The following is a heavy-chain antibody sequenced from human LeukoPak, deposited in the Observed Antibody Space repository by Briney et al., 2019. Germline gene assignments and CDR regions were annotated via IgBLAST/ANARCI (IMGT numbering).Heavy chain of an antibody. J-gene: IGHJ4*02. CDR2: IIPIFGTA. D-gene: IGHD3-3*01. Sequence: GASVRVSCKASGGTFSSYAICWVRQAPGQGLEWMGRIIPIFGTANYAQKFQGRVTITTDESTSTAYMELSSLRSEDTAVYYCARHQTDYDVWSGYASPIDYWGQGTLVTVSS. CDR3: ARHQTDYDVWSGYASPIDY. V-gene: IGHV1-69*05. CDR1: GGTFSSYA.